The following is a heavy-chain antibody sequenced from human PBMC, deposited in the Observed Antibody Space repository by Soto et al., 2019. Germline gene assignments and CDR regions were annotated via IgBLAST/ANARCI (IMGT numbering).Heavy chain of an antibody. Sequence: QLLESGGGLVQRGGSVRLSCAASPFTFSSYAMSWVRQAPGKGLEWGSAFTGSGGATYYADSVKGRFAISRDNSKSTLYLQMNSLRGEDTAVYDCVGSTGMPPLDYWGQGTLVTVSS. CDR3: VGSTGMPPLDY. CDR1: PFTFSSYA. D-gene: IGHD5-18*01. J-gene: IGHJ4*02. V-gene: IGHV3-23*01. CDR2: FTGSGGAT.